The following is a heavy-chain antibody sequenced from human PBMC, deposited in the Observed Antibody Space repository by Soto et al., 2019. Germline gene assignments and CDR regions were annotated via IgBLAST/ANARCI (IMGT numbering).Heavy chain of an antibody. CDR3: AKDGIAAQYFDY. J-gene: IGHJ4*02. CDR1: GFTFDDYA. V-gene: IGHV3-9*01. Sequence: SLRLSCAASGFTFDDYAMHWVRQAPGKGLEWVSGISWNSGSIGYADSVKGRFTISRDNAKNSLYLQMNSLRAEDTALYYCAKDGIAAQYFDYWGQGTLVTVSS. D-gene: IGHD6-25*01. CDR2: ISWNSGSI.